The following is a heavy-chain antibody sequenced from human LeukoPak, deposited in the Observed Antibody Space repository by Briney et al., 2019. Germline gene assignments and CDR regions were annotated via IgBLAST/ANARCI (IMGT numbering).Heavy chain of an antibody. Sequence: ASVKVSCKASGYTFTSYGISWVRQAPGQGLEWMGWISAYNGNTNYAQKLQGRVTMTTDTSTSTAYMELRSLRSDDTAVYYCARTPYCGGDCYLGDWGQGHLVTVSS. J-gene: IGHJ4*02. V-gene: IGHV1-18*01. CDR1: GYTFTSYG. CDR2: ISAYNGNT. D-gene: IGHD2-21*02. CDR3: ARTPYCGGDCYLGD.